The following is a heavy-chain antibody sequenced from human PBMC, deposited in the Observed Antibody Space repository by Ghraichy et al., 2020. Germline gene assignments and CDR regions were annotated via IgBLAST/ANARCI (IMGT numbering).Heavy chain of an antibody. D-gene: IGHD2-15*01. CDR1: GFTFSRYW. J-gene: IGHJ4*02. CDR2: VKQDGSEK. CDR3: ARDSDMDY. V-gene: IGHV3-7*03. Sequence: GGSLRLSCAASGFTFSRYWMRWVRQAPGKGLEWVANVKQDGSEKNYVDPVKGRFTISKDNAKNSLYLEMNSLRAEDTAVYYCARDSDMDYWGQGTLVTVSS.